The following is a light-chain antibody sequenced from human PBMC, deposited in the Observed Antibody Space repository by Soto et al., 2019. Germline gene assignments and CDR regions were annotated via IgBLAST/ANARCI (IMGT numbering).Light chain of an antibody. J-gene: IGKJ1*01. CDR1: QGISGY. CDR2: AAY. Sequence: DIQLPPSPSLLSAPVGDSVTNTCRASQGISGYLAWYQQTPGKANKVMIYAAYTLQSGVTSRFSGSGSGTEFTLTISSLQPEDFASYYCQKVNSYPWTCGQWTKVAIK. V-gene: IGKV1-9*01. CDR3: QKVNSYPWT.